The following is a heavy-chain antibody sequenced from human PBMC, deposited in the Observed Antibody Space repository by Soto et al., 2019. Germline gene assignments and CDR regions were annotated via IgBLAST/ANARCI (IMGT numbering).Heavy chain of an antibody. CDR3: AREGLVAGYSYIRGMDV. V-gene: IGHV1-46*01. Sequence: GASVKVSCKASGYTFTSYYMHWVRQAPGQGLEWMGIINPSGGSTSYAQKFQGRVTMTRDTSTSTVYMELSSLRSEDTAVYYCAREGLVAGYSYIRGMDVWGQGTTVTVSS. CDR1: GYTFTSYY. CDR2: INPSGGST. J-gene: IGHJ6*02. D-gene: IGHD5-18*01.